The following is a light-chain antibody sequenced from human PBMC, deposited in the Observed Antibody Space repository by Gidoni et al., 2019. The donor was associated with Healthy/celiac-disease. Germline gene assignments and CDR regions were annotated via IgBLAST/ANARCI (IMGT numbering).Light chain of an antibody. Sequence: QSALTQPAHVSESTGQSITISCTGTSSDVCCYNYVSWYQQHPGKSPRLMISDVSNRPSGVSNRFSGSKSGNTASLPISALPAEDEADYYCISYTISSSLVVFGGGTMLTVL. CDR3: ISYTISSSLVV. CDR1: SSDVCCYNY. CDR2: DVS. J-gene: IGLJ2*01. V-gene: IGLV2-14*01.